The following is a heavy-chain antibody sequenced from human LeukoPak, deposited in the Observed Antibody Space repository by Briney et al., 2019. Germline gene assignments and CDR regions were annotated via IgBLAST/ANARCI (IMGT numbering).Heavy chain of an antibody. CDR3: ARVSLRITIFGVVTRLFDY. J-gene: IGHJ4*02. CDR1: GGSISSSSYY. Sequence: SETLSLTCTVSGGSISSSSYYWGWIRQPPGKGLEWIGSIYYSGSTYYNPSLKSRVTISVDTSKNQFSLKLSSVTAADTAVYYCARVSLRITIFGVVTRLFDYWGQGTLVTVSS. V-gene: IGHV4-39*01. CDR2: IYYSGST. D-gene: IGHD3-3*01.